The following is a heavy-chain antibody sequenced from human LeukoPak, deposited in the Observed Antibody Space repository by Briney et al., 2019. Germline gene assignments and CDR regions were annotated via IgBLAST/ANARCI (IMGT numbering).Heavy chain of an antibody. D-gene: IGHD3-10*01. CDR1: GYTFTSYG. V-gene: IGHV1-18*01. CDR2: ISAYNGNT. CDR3: ASFELYGSGGYYLNIPLDY. Sequence: ASVKVSCKASGYTFTSYGISWVRQAPGQGLEWMGWISAYNGNTNYAQKLQGRVTMTTDTSTSTAYMELRSLRSDDTAVYYCASFELYGSGGYYLNIPLDYWGQGTLVTVSS. J-gene: IGHJ4*02.